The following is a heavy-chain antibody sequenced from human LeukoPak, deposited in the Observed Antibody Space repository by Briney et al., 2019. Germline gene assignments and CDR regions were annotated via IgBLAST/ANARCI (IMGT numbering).Heavy chain of an antibody. CDR1: GGTFISYA. CDR2: IIPIFGTA. CDR3: ARALNYYDSSGYYWGYYFDY. Sequence: SVKVSCKASGGTFISYAIGWVRQAPGQGLEWMGRIIPIFGTANYAQKFQGRVTITTDESTSTAYMELSSLRSEDTAVYYCARALNYYDSSGYYWGYYFDYWGQGTLVTVSS. J-gene: IGHJ4*02. D-gene: IGHD3-22*01. V-gene: IGHV1-69*05.